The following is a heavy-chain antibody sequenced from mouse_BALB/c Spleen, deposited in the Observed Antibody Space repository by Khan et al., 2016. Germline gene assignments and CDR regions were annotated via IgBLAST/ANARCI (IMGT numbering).Heavy chain of an antibody. D-gene: IGHD1-1*01. V-gene: IGHV3-8*02. J-gene: IGHJ4*01. Sequence: MQLEESGPSLVKPSQTLSLTCSVTGDSITSGYWNWIRKFPGNKLEYMGYISYSGNTYYNPSLKSRISITRDTSKNQYYLQLNSVTTEDTATYYCVRYLYYYGSTYETMDYWGQGTSVTVSS. CDR1: GDSITSGY. CDR2: ISYSGNT. CDR3: VRYLYYYGSTYETMDY.